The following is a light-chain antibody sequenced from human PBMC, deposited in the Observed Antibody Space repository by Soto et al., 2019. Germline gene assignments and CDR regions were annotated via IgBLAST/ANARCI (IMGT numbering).Light chain of an antibody. CDR3: SSYTSRSILWV. V-gene: IGLV2-14*03. CDR1: SSDIGRYNY. J-gene: IGLJ3*02. CDR2: DVT. Sequence: QSALTQPASVSGSPGQSITISCTGTSSDIGRYNYVSWYQQHPGKAPKLLIYDVTNRPSGVSNRFSGSKSGNAASLTISGLQAEDEADYFCSSYTSRSILWVFGGGTKLTVL.